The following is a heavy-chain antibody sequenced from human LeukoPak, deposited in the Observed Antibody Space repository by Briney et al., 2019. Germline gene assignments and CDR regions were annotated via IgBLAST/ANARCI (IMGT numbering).Heavy chain of an antibody. CDR2: ISSSSSYI. D-gene: IGHD3-10*01. CDR3: ARGEGLWFGELLVPGY. J-gene: IGHJ4*02. Sequence: TGGSLRLSCAASGFTFSSYSMNWVRQAPGKGLEWVSSISSSSSYIYYADSVKGRFTISRDNAKNSLYLQMNSLRAEDTAVYYCARGEGLWFGELLVPGYWGQGTLVTVSS. V-gene: IGHV3-21*01. CDR1: GFTFSSYS.